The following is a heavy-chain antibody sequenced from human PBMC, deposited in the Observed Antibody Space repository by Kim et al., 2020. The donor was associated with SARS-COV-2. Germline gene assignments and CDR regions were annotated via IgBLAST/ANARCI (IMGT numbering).Heavy chain of an antibody. D-gene: IGHD3-22*01. CDR1: GFTFNSYS. J-gene: IGHJ4*02. CDR3: AKRNLVYDSGGYWGPIDY. V-gene: IGHV3-23*01. Sequence: GGSLRLSCAASGFTFNSYSMSWVRQPPGRGLEWVSATSGSGAPTDYADFVNGRFTISRDNSRNTLYLHMSSLRAEDTAVYYCAKRNLVYDSGGYWGPIDYWGQGTLVTVSS. CDR2: TSGSGAPT.